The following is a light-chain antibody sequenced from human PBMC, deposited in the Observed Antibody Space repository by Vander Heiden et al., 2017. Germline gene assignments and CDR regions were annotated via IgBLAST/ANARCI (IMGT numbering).Light chain of an antibody. CDR1: QSVSSSY. CDR3: QQYVSSPPAIT. V-gene: IGKV3D-20*01. J-gene: IGKJ5*01. Sequence: IVLTQCPATLSLSPGDRATLSCGASQSVSSSYLAWYQHKPGLAPSLLIYDASSRATGIPDRFSGSVSGTDFTLTICRLEPEDFAVYYCQQYVSSPPAITFGQGTRLEIK. CDR2: DAS.